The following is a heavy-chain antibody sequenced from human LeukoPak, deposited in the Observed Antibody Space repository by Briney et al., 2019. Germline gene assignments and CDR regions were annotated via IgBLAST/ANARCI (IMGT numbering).Heavy chain of an antibody. CDR3: ARVAYQNCFDP. D-gene: IGHD2-2*01. V-gene: IGHV4-59*08. J-gene: IGHJ5*02. Sequence: SETLSLTCSVSGGSISNYFWTWIRQPPGKGLEWIGYIYYSGSTNYNPSLKSRVTISVDTSKNQFSLKLRSVTAADTAVYYCARVAYQNCFDPWGQGTLVTVSS. CDR2: IYYSGST. CDR1: GGSISNYF.